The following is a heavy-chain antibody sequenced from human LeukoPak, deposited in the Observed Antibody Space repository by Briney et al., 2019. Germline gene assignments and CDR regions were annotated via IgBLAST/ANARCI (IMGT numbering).Heavy chain of an antibody. D-gene: IGHD2-2*01. J-gene: IGHJ5*02. CDR2: ISGSGGST. CDR1: GFTFSSYA. CDR3: AKSGYQLLWDNWFDP. Sequence: PGGSLRLSCAASGFTFSSYAMSWVRQAPGKGLEWVSAISGSGGSTYYADSVKGRLTISRDNSKNTLYLQMNSLRAEDTAVYYCAKSGYQLLWDNWFDPWGQGTLVTVSS. V-gene: IGHV3-23*01.